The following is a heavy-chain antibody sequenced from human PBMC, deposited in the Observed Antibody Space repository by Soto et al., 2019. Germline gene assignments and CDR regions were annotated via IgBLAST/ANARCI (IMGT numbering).Heavy chain of an antibody. Sequence: EVHLLESGGNLGQPGGSLRLSCAASGFTFSNFVMSWVRQAPGKGLEWVSSIGGSGDTTYYADSVKGRFTISRDNSKTMVYLQMNSLRAEDTAVYDCAKVSSNYDYFDYWGQGTLVTVSS. D-gene: IGHD4-4*01. CDR1: GFTFSNFV. CDR3: AKVSSNYDYFDY. J-gene: IGHJ4*02. V-gene: IGHV3-23*01. CDR2: IGGSGDTT.